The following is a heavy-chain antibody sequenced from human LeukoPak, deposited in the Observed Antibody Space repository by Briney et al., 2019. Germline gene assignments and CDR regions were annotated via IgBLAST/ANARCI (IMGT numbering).Heavy chain of an antibody. CDR1: GYTFNSYD. CDR3: ARALSLTTESYYYMDV. D-gene: IGHD3-9*01. J-gene: IGHJ6*03. CDR2: INPNSGYH. Sequence: GAALKVSCKASGYTFNSYDINLVRQATGQGLEWMGWINPNSGYHGYAQKLQGRVTITKNNSITTVYLELSSLRSEDTAVYYCARALSLTTESYYYMDVCGKGATVTVSS. V-gene: IGHV1-8*01.